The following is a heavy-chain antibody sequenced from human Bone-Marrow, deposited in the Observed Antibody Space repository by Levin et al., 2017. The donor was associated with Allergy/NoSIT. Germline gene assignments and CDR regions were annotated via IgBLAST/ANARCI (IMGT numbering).Heavy chain of an antibody. CDR2: IKEDGSEK. V-gene: IGHV3-7*02. CDR1: GFTFSSYW. CDR3: VGHYYYTSSFDH. J-gene: IGHJ4*02. D-gene: IGHD3-3*01. Sequence: GGSLRLSCAASGFTFSSYWMAWVRQAPGKGLEWVANIKEDGSEKCYVDSVKGRFTISRDNAKNSLYLQLNSLRAEDTALYYCVGHYYYTSSFDHWGQGTLVTVSS.